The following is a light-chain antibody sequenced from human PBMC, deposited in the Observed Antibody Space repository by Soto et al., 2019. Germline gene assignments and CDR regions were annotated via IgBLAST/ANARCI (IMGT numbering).Light chain of an antibody. V-gene: IGLV2-14*01. J-gene: IGLJ1*01. Sequence: QSFLTQPASVSGSPGQSITISCTGTSSDVGGYNYVSWYQQHPGKAPKLMIYEVSNRPSGVSNRFSGSKSGNTASLTISGLQAEDEADYYCSSYTSSSYVSGTGTKVTVL. CDR1: SSDVGGYNY. CDR2: EVS. CDR3: SSYTSSSYV.